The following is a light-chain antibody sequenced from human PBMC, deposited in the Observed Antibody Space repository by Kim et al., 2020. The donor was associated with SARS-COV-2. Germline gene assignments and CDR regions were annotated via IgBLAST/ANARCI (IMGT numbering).Light chain of an antibody. Sequence: VSPGERATLSCRASQSVSSDLAWYQHKPGQAPRLLVYGASTRATGIPVRFSGSGSGTEFTLTISSLQSEDFAVYYCHQCKKWPLTFGGGTKVDIK. CDR1: QSVSSD. CDR2: GAS. V-gene: IGKV3-15*01. J-gene: IGKJ4*01. CDR3: HQCKKWPLT.